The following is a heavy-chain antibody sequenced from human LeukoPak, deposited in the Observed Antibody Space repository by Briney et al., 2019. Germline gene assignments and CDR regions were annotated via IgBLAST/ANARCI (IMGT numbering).Heavy chain of an antibody. CDR1: GYTFTGYH. V-gene: IGHV1-46*01. Sequence: GASVKVSCKASGYTFTGYHMHWVRQAPGQGLEWMGIINPRAGTTTYAQKFQGRVTMTRDTSTTTVYMELSSLISEDTAVYYCARDGPRLDYDFWSGYYGDYWGQGSLVTVSS. CDR2: INPRAGTT. D-gene: IGHD3-3*01. CDR3: ARDGPRLDYDFWSGYYGDY. J-gene: IGHJ4*02.